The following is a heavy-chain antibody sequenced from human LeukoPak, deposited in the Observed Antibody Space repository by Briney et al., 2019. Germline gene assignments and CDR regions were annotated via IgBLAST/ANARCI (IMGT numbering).Heavy chain of an antibody. D-gene: IGHD1-26*01. CDR3: ARAGAEALRSYDVFDI. Sequence: SETLSLTCSVSGGSISSSTYYWGWVRQPPGKGLEWIASIYYSGTTNYTPSLKSRVTISIDSSKNQLSLKLSSVTAADTAVYFCARAGAEALRSYDVFDIWGQGRVVTVSS. V-gene: IGHV4-39*07. CDR2: IYYSGTT. CDR1: GGSISSSTYY. J-gene: IGHJ3*02.